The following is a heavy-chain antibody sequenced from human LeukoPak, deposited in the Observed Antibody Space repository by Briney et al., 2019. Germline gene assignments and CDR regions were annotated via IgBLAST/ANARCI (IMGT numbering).Heavy chain of an antibody. CDR2: ISGSGGST. V-gene: IGHV3-23*01. CDR3: ARDRI. Sequence: GGPLRLSCTTSKFNFNSYGMTWVRQAPGRGLEWVSSISGSGGSTQYAASVQGRFTISRDNSKNTLYLQMNSLRAEDTAIYYCARDRIWGQGTLVTVSS. CDR1: KFNFNSYG. J-gene: IGHJ4*02.